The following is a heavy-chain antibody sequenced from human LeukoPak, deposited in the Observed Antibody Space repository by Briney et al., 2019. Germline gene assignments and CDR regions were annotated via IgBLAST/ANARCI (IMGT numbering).Heavy chain of an antibody. D-gene: IGHD2-2*01. Sequence: SETLSLTCAVYGGSFSGYYWSWIRQPPGKGLEWIGEINHSGSTNYNPSLKGRVTISVDTSKNQFSLKLSSVTAADTAVYYCARYHCSSTSCYRRYYFDYWGQGTLVTVSS. J-gene: IGHJ4*02. CDR3: ARYHCSSTSCYRRYYFDY. CDR2: INHSGST. V-gene: IGHV4-34*01. CDR1: GGSFSGYY.